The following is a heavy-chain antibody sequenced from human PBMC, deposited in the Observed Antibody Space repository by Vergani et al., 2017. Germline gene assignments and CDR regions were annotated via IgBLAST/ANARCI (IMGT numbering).Heavy chain of an antibody. D-gene: IGHD3/OR15-3a*01. V-gene: IGHV4-39*07. CDR3: ARERGITGYYTNFDY. Sequence: QVQLQESGPGLVKPSETLSLTCTVSGGSISSSSYYWGWIRQPPGKGLEWIGSIYYSGSTYYNPSLKSRVTISVDTSKNQFSLKLSSVTAADTAVYYWARERGITGYYTNFDYWGQGTLVTVSS. CDR1: GGSISSSSYY. CDR2: IYYSGST. J-gene: IGHJ4*02.